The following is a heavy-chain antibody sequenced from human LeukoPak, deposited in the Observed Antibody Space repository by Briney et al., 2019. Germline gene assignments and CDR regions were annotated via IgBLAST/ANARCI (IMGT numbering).Heavy chain of an antibody. Sequence: GSLRLSCEPSGFPFSSYWMLWVRQAPGRGLVWVSRISGDGTIKTYADFVRGRFTISRDNTKNILYLQMNSLRVEDTAIYFCSRSQFDYWGQGVLVTVSS. V-gene: IGHV3-74*03. CDR2: ISGDGTIK. CDR3: SRSQFDY. J-gene: IGHJ4*02. CDR1: GFPFSSYW.